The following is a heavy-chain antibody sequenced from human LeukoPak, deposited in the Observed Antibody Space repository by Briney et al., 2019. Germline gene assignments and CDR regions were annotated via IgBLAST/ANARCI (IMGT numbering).Heavy chain of an antibody. CDR2: ISGSGGST. CDR1: GFTFSSYA. J-gene: IGHJ4*02. Sequence: GGSLRLSCAASGFTFSSYAMSWVRQAPGKGMVWVSAISGSGGSTYYADSVKGRFTISRDNSKNTLYLQMNSLRAEDTAVYYCAKRGHGSGSYDYWGQGTLVTVSS. D-gene: IGHD3-10*01. CDR3: AKRGHGSGSYDY. V-gene: IGHV3-23*01.